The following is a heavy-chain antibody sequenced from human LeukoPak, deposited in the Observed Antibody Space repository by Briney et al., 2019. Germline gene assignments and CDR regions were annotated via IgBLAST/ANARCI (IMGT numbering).Heavy chain of an antibody. CDR2: IRSKTDGETI. CDR3: ARWRRVVPAAIPGWDYMDV. CDR1: GFSFSNAW. D-gene: IGHD2-2*01. V-gene: IGHV3-15*01. J-gene: IGHJ6*03. Sequence: PGGSLRLSCAASGFSFSNAWMIWVRQAPGKGLEWVGRIRSKTDGETIHYAAPVKGRFTISRDNSKNTLYLQMNSLRAEDTAVYYCARWRRVVPAAIPGWDYMDVWGKGTTVTVSS.